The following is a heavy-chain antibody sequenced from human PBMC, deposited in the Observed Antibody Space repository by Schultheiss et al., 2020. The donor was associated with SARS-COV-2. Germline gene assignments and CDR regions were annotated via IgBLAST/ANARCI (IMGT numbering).Heavy chain of an antibody. Sequence: GESLKISCAASGFTFSSYDMHWVRQATGKGLEWVSAIGTAGDTYYPGSVKGRFTISRENAKNSLYLQMNSLRAGDTAVYYCARELIWFGEFPYGMDVWGQGTTVTVSS. D-gene: IGHD3-10*01. CDR2: IGTAGDT. CDR3: ARELIWFGEFPYGMDV. V-gene: IGHV3-13*04. J-gene: IGHJ6*02. CDR1: GFTFSSYD.